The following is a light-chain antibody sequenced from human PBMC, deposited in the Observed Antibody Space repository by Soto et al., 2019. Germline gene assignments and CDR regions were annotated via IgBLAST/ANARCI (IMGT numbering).Light chain of an antibody. CDR1: QSVSSN. J-gene: IGKJ1*01. Sequence: EIVMTQSPATLSVSPGERATLSCRASQSVSSNLAWYQQKPGQAPRLLIYGASTRATGIADRFSASGSGTDFSLTSSRLEPEDFAVYSCQQYASSPQTFGQGTKV. CDR2: GAS. CDR3: QQYASSPQT. V-gene: IGKV3D-15*01.